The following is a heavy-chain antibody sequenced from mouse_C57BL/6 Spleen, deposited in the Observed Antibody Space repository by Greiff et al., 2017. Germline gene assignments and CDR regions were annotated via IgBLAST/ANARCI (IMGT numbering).Heavy chain of an antibody. J-gene: IGHJ2*01. CDR3: ARGYYDGRVPYLDY. D-gene: IGHD1-1*01. CDR2: IDPYGSYT. V-gene: IGHV1-69*01. Sequence: VQLQQPGAELVMPGASVKLSCKASGYTFTSYWMPWVQQRPGQGLEWIGEIDPYGSYTNYNKKFKGKSTLTVDKSSSTAYMQLSSLTSEDSAVYYCARGYYDGRVPYLDYWGQGTTLTVSS. CDR1: GYTFTSYW.